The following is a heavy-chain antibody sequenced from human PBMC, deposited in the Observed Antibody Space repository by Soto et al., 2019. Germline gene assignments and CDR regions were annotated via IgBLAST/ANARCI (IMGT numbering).Heavy chain of an antibody. CDR3: ARGTLIRDFDY. CDR2: IYYSGNT. D-gene: IGHD3-16*01. J-gene: IGHJ4*02. Sequence: PSETLSLTCTVSGGSMDGYYWSWIRQPPGKGLEWIGYIYYSGNTNYNPSLKSRVTISVDTSKNQFSLNLTSVTAADTAVYYCARGTLIRDFDYWGQGTLVTVSS. CDR1: GGSMDGYY. V-gene: IGHV4-59*01.